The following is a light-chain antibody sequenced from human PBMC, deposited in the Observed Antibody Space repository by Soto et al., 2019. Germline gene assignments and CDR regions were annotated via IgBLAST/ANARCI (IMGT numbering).Light chain of an antibody. Sequence: EVVLTQSPGTLSLSPGERATLSCRASQYVDGNYFSWFQQKRGQPPRVLVFATSSRSTGTPIRFSGSGSGTDFTLTISRVEPEDFAVYYCQQYGGSPPAYTFGLGTRLEI. CDR2: ATS. CDR3: QQYGGSPPAYT. V-gene: IGKV3-20*01. J-gene: IGKJ2*01. CDR1: QYVDGNY.